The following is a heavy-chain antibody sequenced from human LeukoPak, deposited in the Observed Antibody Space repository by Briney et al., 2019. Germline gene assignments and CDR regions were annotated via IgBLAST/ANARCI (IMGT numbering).Heavy chain of an antibody. D-gene: IGHD4-17*01. CDR3: VRDIYGDYGFDF. CDR2: INDDTP. CDR1: GFSFNTYS. Sequence: GGSLRLSCTTSGFSFNTYSMSWVRQAPGKGLEWVSAINDDTPYYTDSVKGRFTISRDNAKNSLYLQMNSLRAEDTALYYCVRDIYGDYGFDFWGQGTMVTVSS. V-gene: IGHV3-23*01. J-gene: IGHJ3*01.